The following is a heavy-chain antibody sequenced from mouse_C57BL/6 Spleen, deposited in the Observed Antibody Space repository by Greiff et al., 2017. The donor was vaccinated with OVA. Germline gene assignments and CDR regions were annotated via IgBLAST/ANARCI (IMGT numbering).Heavy chain of an antibody. CDR1: GFTFSSYT. J-gene: IGHJ4*01. D-gene: IGHD2-5*01. Sequence: EVKLMESGGGLVKPGGSLKLSCAASGFTFSSYTMSWVRQTPEKRLEWVATISGGGGNTYYPDSVKGRFTISRDNAKNTLYLQMSSLRSEDTALYYCASPYYSNPYYYAMDYWGQGTSVTVSS. CDR3: ASPYYSNPYYYAMDY. CDR2: ISGGGGNT. V-gene: IGHV5-9*01.